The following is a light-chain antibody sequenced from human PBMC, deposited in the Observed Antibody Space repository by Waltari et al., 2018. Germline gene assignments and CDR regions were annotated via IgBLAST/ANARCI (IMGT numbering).Light chain of an antibody. CDR1: SGDIGCYHY. Sequence: QSALTQPASVSGSPGQSITISCTATSGDIGCYHYAPWYQQHPGKAPKLMIYDVTRWPSGVSNRFSGSKSGNTASLTISGLQAEDEADYYCTSYTSTNTVIFGGGTKVTV. V-gene: IGLV2-14*03. CDR2: DVT. J-gene: IGLJ2*01. CDR3: TSYTSTNTVI.